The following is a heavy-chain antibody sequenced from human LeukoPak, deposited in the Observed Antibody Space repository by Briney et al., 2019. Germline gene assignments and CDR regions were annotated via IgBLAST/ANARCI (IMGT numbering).Heavy chain of an antibody. D-gene: IGHD3-22*01. CDR1: GGSISSYY. CDR2: IYYSGST. V-gene: IGHV4-59*01. J-gene: IGHJ2*01. CDR3: ARAVTYYYDSSGTYWYFDL. Sequence: PSETLSLTCTVSGGSISSYYWSWIRQPPGKGLEWIGYIYYSGSTNYNPSLKSRVTISVDTSKNQFSLKLSSVTAADTAVCYCARAVTYYYDSSGTYWYFDLWGRGTLVTVSS.